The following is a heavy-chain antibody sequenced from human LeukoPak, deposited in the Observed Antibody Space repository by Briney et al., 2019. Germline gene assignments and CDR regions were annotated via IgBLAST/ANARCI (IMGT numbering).Heavy chain of an antibody. CDR1: GFTFSSYW. Sequence: GGSPRLSCAASGFTFSSYWMTWVRQAPGKGLEWVANIKQDGSEKYYVDSVKGRFTISRDNAKNSLYLQMNSLRAEDTAVYYCTRDTGCSGGTCYSFYDYWGQGTLVTVSS. J-gene: IGHJ4*02. V-gene: IGHV3-7*01. CDR3: TRDTGCSGGTCYSFYDY. CDR2: IKQDGSEK. D-gene: IGHD2-15*01.